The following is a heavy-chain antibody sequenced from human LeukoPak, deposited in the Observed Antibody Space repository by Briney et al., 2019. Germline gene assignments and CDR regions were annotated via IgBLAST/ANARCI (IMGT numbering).Heavy chain of an antibody. CDR2: IRYDGSNK. V-gene: IGHV3-30*02. D-gene: IGHD3-3*01. CDR3: ARDSKFWSGYYTLANFDY. CDR1: GFTFSSYG. J-gene: IGHJ4*02. Sequence: PGGSLRLSCAASGFTFSSYGMHWVRQAPGKGLEWVAFIRYDGSNKYYADSVKGRFTISRDNSKNTLYLQMNSLRAEDTAVYYCARDSKFWSGYYTLANFDYWGQGTLVTVSS.